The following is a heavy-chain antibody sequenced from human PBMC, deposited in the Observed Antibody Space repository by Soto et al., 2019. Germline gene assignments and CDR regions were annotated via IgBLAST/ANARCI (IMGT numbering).Heavy chain of an antibody. CDR2: IGFSGSTK. CDR1: GFTFSSYE. CDR3: ARSPFLECN. Sequence: LRLSCAASGFTFSSYEMNWVRQAPGKGLEWVSYIGFSGSTKYYADSVKGRFTISRDNAKNSLFLQMNSLRAEDTAVYYCARSPFLECNWAQGTLVTVSS. D-gene: IGHD3-3*02. V-gene: IGHV3-48*03. J-gene: IGHJ4*02.